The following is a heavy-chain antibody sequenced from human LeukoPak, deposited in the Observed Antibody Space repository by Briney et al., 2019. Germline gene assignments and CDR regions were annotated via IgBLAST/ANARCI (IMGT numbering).Heavy chain of an antibody. D-gene: IGHD3-10*01. CDR3: ATRSGSNGYYFDY. CDR1: GFTVSSNY. Sequence: GGSLRLSCAASGFTVSSNYMSWVRQAPGKGLEWVSFIYSGGTTYYADSVKGRFTISRDNSKNTLYLQMNSLRAEDTAVYYCATRSGSNGYYFDYWGQGTLVTVSS. CDR2: IYSGGTT. J-gene: IGHJ4*02. V-gene: IGHV3-53*01.